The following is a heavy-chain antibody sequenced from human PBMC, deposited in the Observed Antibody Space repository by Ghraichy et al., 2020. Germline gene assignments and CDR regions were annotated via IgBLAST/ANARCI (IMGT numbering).Heavy chain of an antibody. CDR2: ITSSGRTI. D-gene: IGHD4-23*01. V-gene: IGHV3-48*02. J-gene: IGHJ6*02. CDR3: ARGSTVVRFYYYDGMDV. Sequence: GGSLRLSCVGSGFTLGSYSMNWVRQSPGKGLEWVSYITSSGRTISYADSVKGRFTISRDNAQNSLYLQINSLRDEDTAVYYCARGSTVVRFYYYDGMDVWGQGTTVTVSS. CDR1: GFTLGSYS.